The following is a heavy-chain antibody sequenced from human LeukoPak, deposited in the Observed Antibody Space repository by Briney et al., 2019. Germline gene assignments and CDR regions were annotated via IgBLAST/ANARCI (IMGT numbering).Heavy chain of an antibody. Sequence: PGGSLRLSCAASGFTFSNACMSWVRQAPGKGLEWVGRIKSKTDGGTTDYAAPVKGRFTISRDDSKNTLYLQMNSLKTEDTAVYYCTTERFLEWLPSYYFDYWGQGTLVTVSS. CDR3: TTERFLEWLPSYYFDY. CDR1: GFTFSNAC. V-gene: IGHV3-15*01. D-gene: IGHD3-3*01. CDR2: IKSKTDGGTT. J-gene: IGHJ4*02.